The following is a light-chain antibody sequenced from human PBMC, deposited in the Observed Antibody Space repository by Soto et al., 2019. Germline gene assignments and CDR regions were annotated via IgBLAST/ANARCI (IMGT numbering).Light chain of an antibody. J-gene: IGKJ1*01. CDR2: KAS. CDR3: KHYNSYSEA. V-gene: IGKV1-5*03. CDR1: QTISSW. Sequence: DIQITQSPSTLSGSVGDRVTITCRASQTISSWLAWYQQKPGKAPKLLIYKASTLKSGVQSRFSGSGSGTEFTLTIRSLQPDEFATYYCKHYNSYSEAVGQGTKVDI.